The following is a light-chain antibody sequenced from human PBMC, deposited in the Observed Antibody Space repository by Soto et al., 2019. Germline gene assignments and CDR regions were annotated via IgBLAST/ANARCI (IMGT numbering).Light chain of an antibody. J-gene: IGLJ7*01. CDR1: NIGSKS. CDR2: YDS. V-gene: IGLV3-21*04. CDR3: QVWDSSSDHYV. Sequence: SYELTQPPSVSVAPGETARITCGGNNIGSKSVHWYQQKPGQAPVMVIYYDSDRPSGIPERFSGSNSGHTAALTISGVEAGDEADYYCQVWDSSSDHYVFGGGTQLTVL.